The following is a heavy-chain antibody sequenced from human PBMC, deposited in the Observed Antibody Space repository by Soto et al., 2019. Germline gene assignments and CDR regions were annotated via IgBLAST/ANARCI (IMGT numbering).Heavy chain of an antibody. CDR1: GFTFSSYW. CDR2: INSDGSST. J-gene: IGHJ4*02. D-gene: IGHD6-19*01. CDR3: AVAVPGPTAIGY. V-gene: IGHV3-74*01. Sequence: EVHLVESGGGLVQPGGSLGLSCAASGFTFSSYWMHWVRQAPGKGLVWVSRINSDGSSTSYADSVKGRCTISRDDAKNTLYLQMNSLRGEDTAVYYCAVAVPGPTAIGYWGQGTLVTVSS.